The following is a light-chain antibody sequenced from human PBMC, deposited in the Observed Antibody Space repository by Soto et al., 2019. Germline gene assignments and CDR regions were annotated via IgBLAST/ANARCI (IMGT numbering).Light chain of an antibody. Sequence: EIVLTQSPATLSLSPGESATLSCRASQSVYHYLAWYQQKPGQAPRLLIYDGSTRATGIPARFGGSGSGIDFTLTIRNIEPEDFAVYYCQQRSNWPQLAFGGGTKVEIK. CDR1: QSVYHY. V-gene: IGKV3-11*01. CDR2: DGS. CDR3: QQRSNWPQLA. J-gene: IGKJ4*01.